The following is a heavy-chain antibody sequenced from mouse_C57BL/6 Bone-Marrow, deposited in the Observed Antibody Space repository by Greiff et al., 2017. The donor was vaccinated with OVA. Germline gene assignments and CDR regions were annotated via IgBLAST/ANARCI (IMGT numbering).Heavy chain of an antibody. CDR2: IYPENGNT. D-gene: IGHD4-1*01. CDR1: GYTFTDYY. V-gene: IGHV1-84*01. CDR3: ERADWDYLDY. J-gene: IGHJ2*01. Sequence: VQLQQPGPELVKPGASVKISCKASGYTFTDYYINWVKQRPGQGLEWIGWIYPENGNTKYNEKFKGKATLTVDTSSSTAYMQLSSLTSEDSAVYFCERADWDYLDYWGQGTTLTVSS.